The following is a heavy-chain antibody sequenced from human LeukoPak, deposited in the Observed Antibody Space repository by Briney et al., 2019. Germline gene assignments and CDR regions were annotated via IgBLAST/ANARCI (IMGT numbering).Heavy chain of an antibody. J-gene: IGHJ4*02. CDR2: INHSRST. V-gene: IGHV4-34*01. Sequence: PSETLSLTCAVYGGSFSGYYWSWIRQPPGKGLEWIGEINHSRSTNYNPSLKSRVTISVDTSKNQFSLKLSSVTAADTAVYYCARQRSSTSCLVDYWGQGTLVTVSS. CDR1: GGSFSGYY. D-gene: IGHD2-2*01. CDR3: ARQRSSTSCLVDY.